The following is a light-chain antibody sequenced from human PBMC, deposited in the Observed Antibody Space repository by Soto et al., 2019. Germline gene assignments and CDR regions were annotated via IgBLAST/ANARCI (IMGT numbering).Light chain of an antibody. V-gene: IGLV1-40*01. CDR1: SSNIGAGYD. CDR3: QSYDSSLSGHVI. J-gene: IGLJ2*01. CDR2: DNN. Sequence: QSVLTQPPSVYGAPGQRVTISCTGSSSNIGAGYDVHWYQQLPGTAPKLLIYDNNHRPSGVPDRFSGSKSGTSASLAITGLQAEDEADYYCQSYDSSLSGHVIFGGGTKVTVL.